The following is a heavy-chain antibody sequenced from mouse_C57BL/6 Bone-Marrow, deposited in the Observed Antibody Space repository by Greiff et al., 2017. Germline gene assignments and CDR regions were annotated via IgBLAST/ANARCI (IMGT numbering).Heavy chain of an antibody. CDR3: ARSGTTVVALDY. CDR1: GYTFTDYY. J-gene: IGHJ2*01. Sequence: VQLQQSGAELVRPGASVKLSCKASGYTFTDYYINWVKQRPGQGLEWIARIYPGSGNTYYNEKFKGKATLTAEKSSSTAYMQLSSLTSEDSAVYFCARSGTTVVALDYWGQGTTLTVSS. CDR2: IYPGSGNT. V-gene: IGHV1-76*01. D-gene: IGHD1-1*01.